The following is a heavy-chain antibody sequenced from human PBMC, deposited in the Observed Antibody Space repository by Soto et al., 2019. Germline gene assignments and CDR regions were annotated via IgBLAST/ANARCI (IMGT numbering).Heavy chain of an antibody. J-gene: IGHJ6*02. V-gene: IGHV4-34*01. CDR2: INHSGST. Sequence: PSETLSLTCAVYGGSFSGYYWSWIRQPPGKGLEWIGEINHSGSTNYNPSLKSRVTISVDTSKNQFSLKLSSVTAADTAVYYCARVFRWGYSYATYGMDVWGHGTTVTVSS. CDR3: ARVFRWGYSYATYGMDV. D-gene: IGHD5-18*01. CDR1: GGSFSGYY.